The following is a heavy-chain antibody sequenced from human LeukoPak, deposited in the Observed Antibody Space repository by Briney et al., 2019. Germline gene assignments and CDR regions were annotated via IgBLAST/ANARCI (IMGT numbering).Heavy chain of an antibody. CDR3: ARSRQNWFDP. D-gene: IGHD2-2*01. CDR2: IYHSGST. J-gene: IGHJ5*02. V-gene: IGHV4-59*01. CDR1: GGSISTYY. Sequence: SETLSLTCTVSGGSISTYYWSWIRQPPGKGLEWIGYIYHSGSTNYNPSLKSRVTISVDTSKNQFSLKLSSVTAADTAVYYCARSRQNWFDPWGQGTLVTVSS.